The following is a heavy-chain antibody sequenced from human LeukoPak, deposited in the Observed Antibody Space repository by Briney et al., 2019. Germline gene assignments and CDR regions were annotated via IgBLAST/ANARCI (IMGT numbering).Heavy chain of an antibody. CDR1: GGSISSSSYY. J-gene: IGHJ6*02. CDR3: ARRRGVRGVKYYYYGMDV. CDR2: IYYSGST. V-gene: IGHV4-39*01. D-gene: IGHD3-10*01. Sequence: TSETLSLTCTVSGGSISSSSYYWGWIRQPPGKGLEWIGSIYYSGSTYYNPSLKSRVTISVDTSKNQFSLKLSSVTAADTAVYYCARRRGVRGVKYYYYGMDVWGQGTTVTVSS.